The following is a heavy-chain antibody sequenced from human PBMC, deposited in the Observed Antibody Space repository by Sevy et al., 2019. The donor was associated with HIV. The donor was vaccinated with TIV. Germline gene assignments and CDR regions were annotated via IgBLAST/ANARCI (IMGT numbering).Heavy chain of an antibody. CDR2: IWNDGSNK. D-gene: IGHD3-22*01. Sequence: GESLRLSCAASGFTFSNYGMHWVRQAPGKGLEWVAVIWNDGSNKYYADSVKGRFTISRDNSKNTLYLQMNGLGVEDTAVYFCARGGDFNDRSAKRDFDYWGQGTLVTVSS. J-gene: IGHJ4*02. CDR1: GFTFSNYG. V-gene: IGHV3-33*01. CDR3: ARGGDFNDRSAKRDFDY.